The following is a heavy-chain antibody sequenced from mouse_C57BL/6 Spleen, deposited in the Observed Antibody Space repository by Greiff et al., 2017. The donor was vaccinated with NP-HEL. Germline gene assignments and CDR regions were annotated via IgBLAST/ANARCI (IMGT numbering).Heavy chain of an antibody. CDR3: ARWGTTVVANYYAMDY. D-gene: IGHD1-1*01. CDR2: INPNNGGT. CDR1: GYTFTDYY. J-gene: IGHJ4*01. V-gene: IGHV1-26*01. Sequence: EVQLQQSGPELVKPGASVKISCKASGYTFTDYYMNWVKQSHGKSLEWIGDINPNNGGTSYNQKFKGKATLTVDKSSSTAYMELRSLTSEDSAVYYCARWGTTVVANYYAMDYWGQGTSVTVSS.